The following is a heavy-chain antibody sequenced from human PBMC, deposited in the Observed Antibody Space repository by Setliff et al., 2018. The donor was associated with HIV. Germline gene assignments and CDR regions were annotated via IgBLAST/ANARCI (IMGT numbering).Heavy chain of an antibody. CDR3: ARAGVVEGYYYYYYMDV. Sequence: GGSLRLSCAASGFTFSSYEMNWVRQAPGKGLEWVSYISSSGSTIYYADSVKGRFTISRDNAKNSLYLQMNSLRAEDTAVYYCARAGVVEGYYYYYYMDVWGKGTTVTVSS. J-gene: IGHJ6*03. CDR1: GFTFSSYE. CDR2: ISSSGSTI. V-gene: IGHV3-48*03. D-gene: IGHD2-15*01.